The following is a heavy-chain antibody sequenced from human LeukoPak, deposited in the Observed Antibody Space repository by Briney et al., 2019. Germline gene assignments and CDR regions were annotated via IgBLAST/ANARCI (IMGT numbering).Heavy chain of an antibody. CDR2: IYSSGNT. Sequence: SETLSLTCTLSGGSISNYYWTWIRQPPGKGLEWIGYIYSSGNTNYNPSLNSRVTISLDASKNQFSLMLRSLTAADTAVYYCARRYTASPGERFDYWGQGSLVTVSS. D-gene: IGHD1-1*01. CDR3: ARRYTASPGERFDY. J-gene: IGHJ4*02. V-gene: IGHV4-59*08. CDR1: GGSISNYY.